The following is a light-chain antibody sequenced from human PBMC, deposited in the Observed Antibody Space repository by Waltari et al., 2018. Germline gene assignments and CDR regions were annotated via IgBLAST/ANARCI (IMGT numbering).Light chain of an antibody. CDR3: HSRDATGVGGS. CDR1: SLRRYY. Sequence: SSELTQDPVVSVAMGQTVRITCQGHSLRRYYASWYQQRPGQAPILVMFDKNNRPSGVPDRFSGSSSDNSASLTITGAQAEDEASYYCHSRDATGVGGSFGGGTKLTVL. CDR2: DKN. J-gene: IGLJ2*01. V-gene: IGLV3-19*01.